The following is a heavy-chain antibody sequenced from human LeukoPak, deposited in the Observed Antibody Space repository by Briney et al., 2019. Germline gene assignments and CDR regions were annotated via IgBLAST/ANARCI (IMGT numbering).Heavy chain of an antibody. J-gene: IGHJ3*02. D-gene: IGHD4-17*01. CDR2: MWFDGSQK. CDR3: ARPAGDYARGGFDI. CDR1: GFTFSNYG. Sequence: GRSLRLSCAASGFTFSNYGLHWVRQAPGKGLEWLAVMWFDGSQKYYADSVKGRFTISRDNSKSMLYLQMNSLRAEDTAMYYCARPAGDYARGGFDIWGQGTLATVSS. V-gene: IGHV3-33*01.